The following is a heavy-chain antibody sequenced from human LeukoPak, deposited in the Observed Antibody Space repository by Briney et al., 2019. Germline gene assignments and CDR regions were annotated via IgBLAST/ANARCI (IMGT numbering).Heavy chain of an antibody. CDR3: ARDIVLVAASLYYFDY. CDR1: GDSITSSYY. Sequence: PSETLSLTCNVSGDSITSSYYWGWIRQPPGKGLEWIGSIYYSGSTYYNPSLKSRVTISVDTSKNQFSLKLSSVTAADTAVYYCARDIVLVAASLYYFDYWGQGTLVTVSS. J-gene: IGHJ4*02. CDR2: IYYSGST. V-gene: IGHV4-39*07. D-gene: IGHD2-8*02.